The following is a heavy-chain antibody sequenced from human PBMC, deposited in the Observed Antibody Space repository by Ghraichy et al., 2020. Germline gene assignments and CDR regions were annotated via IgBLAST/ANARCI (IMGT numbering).Heavy chain of an antibody. J-gene: IGHJ4*02. CDR1: GYTFTSYA. Sequence: AAVKVSCKASGYTFTSYAMNWVRQAPGQGLEWMGWINTNTGNPTYAQGFTGRFVFSLDTSVSTAYLQINSLKAEDTAVYYCARDWSIHCSSTSCYKYWGQGTLVTVSS. CDR2: INTNTGNP. V-gene: IGHV7-4-1*02. CDR3: ARDWSIHCSSTSCYKY. D-gene: IGHD2-2*02.